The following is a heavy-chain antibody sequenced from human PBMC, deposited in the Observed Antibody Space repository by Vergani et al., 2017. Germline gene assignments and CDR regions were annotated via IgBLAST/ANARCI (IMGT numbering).Heavy chain of an antibody. D-gene: IGHD3-3*01. CDR1: GYTFTSYA. CDR2: INAGNGNT. CDR3: ARDRAGEAYYDFWSGYYTAGGISYYMDV. V-gene: IGHV1-3*01. Sequence: QVQLVQSGAEVKKPGASVKVSCKASGYTFTSYAMHWVRQAPGQRLEWMGWINAGNGNTKYSQKFQGRVTITRDTSASTAYMELSSLRSEDTAVYYCARDRAGEAYYDFWSGYYTAGGISYYMDVWGKGTTVTVSS. J-gene: IGHJ6*03.